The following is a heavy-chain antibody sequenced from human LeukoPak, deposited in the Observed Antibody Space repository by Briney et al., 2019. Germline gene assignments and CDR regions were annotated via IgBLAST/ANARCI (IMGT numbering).Heavy chain of an antibody. D-gene: IGHD3-3*01. CDR3: ARDRDRTIFGVVIPSTFGY. V-gene: IGHV3-74*01. CDR1: GFTFSSYW. Sequence: GGSLRLSCAASGFTFSSYWMHWVRQAPGKGLVWVSRINTDGSSTSYADSVKGRFTISRDNSKNTLYLQMNSLRAEDTAVYYCARDRDRTIFGVVIPSTFGYWGQGTLVTVSS. CDR2: INTDGSST. J-gene: IGHJ4*02.